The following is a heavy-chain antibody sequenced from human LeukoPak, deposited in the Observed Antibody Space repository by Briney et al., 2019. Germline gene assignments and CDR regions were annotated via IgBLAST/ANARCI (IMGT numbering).Heavy chain of an antibody. CDR2: MNPNSGNT. CDR1: GYTFTSYD. CDR3: ARGSIAARPLGY. J-gene: IGHJ4*02. D-gene: IGHD6-6*01. V-gene: IGHV1-8*01. Sequence: ASVKVSCKASGYTFTSYDINWVRQATGQGLEWMGWMNPNSGNTGYAQKFQGRVTMTRNTSISTAYMELGSLRSEDTAVYYCARGSIAARPLGYWGQGTLVTVSS.